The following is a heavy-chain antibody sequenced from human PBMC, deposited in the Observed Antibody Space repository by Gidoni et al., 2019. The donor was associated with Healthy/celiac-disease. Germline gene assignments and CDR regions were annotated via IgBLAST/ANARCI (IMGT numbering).Heavy chain of an antibody. V-gene: IGHV3-66*02. CDR1: GFTVSSNY. J-gene: IGHJ4*02. CDR3: ARARGGQQLVLGY. D-gene: IGHD6-13*01. Sequence: EVQLVESGGGLVQPGGSLRLSCAASGFTVSSNYMSWVRQAPGKGLEWVSVIYSGGSTYYADSVKGRFTISRDNSKNTLYLQMNSLRAEDTAVYYCARARGGQQLVLGYWGQGTLVTVSS. CDR2: IYSGGST.